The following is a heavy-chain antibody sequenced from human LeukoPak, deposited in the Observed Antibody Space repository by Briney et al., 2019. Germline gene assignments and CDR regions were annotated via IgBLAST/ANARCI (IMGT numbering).Heavy chain of an antibody. D-gene: IGHD3-22*01. V-gene: IGHV4-59*01. CDR3: ARGADSSGYYSIFYFDY. Sequence: SETLSLTCTVSGGXISSYYCNWTRQPPGKGLEWIGYICYSGSTNYNPSLKSRVTISVDTSKNQFSLKLSSVTAADTAVYYCARGADSSGYYSIFYFDYWGQGTLVTVSS. J-gene: IGHJ4*02. CDR2: ICYSGST. CDR1: GGXISSYY.